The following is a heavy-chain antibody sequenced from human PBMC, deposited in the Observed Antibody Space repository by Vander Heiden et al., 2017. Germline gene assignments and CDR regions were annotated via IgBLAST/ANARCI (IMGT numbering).Heavy chain of an antibody. CDR1: GGTFSSYA. Sequence: QVQLVQSGAEVKKPGSSVKVSCKASGGTFSSYAISWVRQAPGQGLEWRGGIIPIFGTANYAQKFQGRVTITADESTSTAYMELSSLRSEDTAVYYCARDRGVIVGAPSDYYGMDVWGQGTTVTVSS. D-gene: IGHD1-26*01. V-gene: IGHV1-69*01. CDR2: IIPIFGTA. CDR3: ARDRGVIVGAPSDYYGMDV. J-gene: IGHJ6*02.